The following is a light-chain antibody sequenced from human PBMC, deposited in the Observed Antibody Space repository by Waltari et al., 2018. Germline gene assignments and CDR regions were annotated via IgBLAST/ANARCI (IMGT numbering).Light chain of an antibody. J-gene: IGLJ3*02. V-gene: IGLV8-61*01. CDR3: ALYMGSGVWV. Sequence: HTLATQEPSSSVSPAGTVSPPCALRSGSPSTTSYATWYQQTPGQAPRTHVYKANARSSGVPDRFSGSIRGNTAALTITGAQVDDESDYYCALYMGSGVWVFGGGTRLTVL. CDR2: KAN. CDR1: SGSPSTTSY.